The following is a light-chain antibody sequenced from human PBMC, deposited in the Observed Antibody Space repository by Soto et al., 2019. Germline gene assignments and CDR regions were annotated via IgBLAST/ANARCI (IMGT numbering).Light chain of an antibody. V-gene: IGKV1-33*01. CDR3: QQYDNLPGGNT. CDR2: EAS. CDR1: QDISNY. J-gene: IGKJ2*01. Sequence: DIQMTQSPSSLSASVGDRVTITCQASQDISNYLNWYQQKPGKAPKLLIYEASNLETGVPSRFSGGGSGTDFTFTISSLQPEDIATYYCQQYDNLPGGNTFGQGTKLEIK.